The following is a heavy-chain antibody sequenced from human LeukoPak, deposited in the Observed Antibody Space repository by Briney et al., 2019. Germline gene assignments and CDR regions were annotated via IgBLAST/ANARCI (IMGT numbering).Heavy chain of an antibody. CDR1: GFTFTSSA. CDR2: IVVGSGNT. J-gene: IGHJ3*02. V-gene: IGHV1-58*02. CDR3: AASVIGITGTVDAFDI. Sequence: GASVKVSCKASGFTFTSSAMQWARQARGQRLEWIGWIVVGSGNTNYAQKFQERVTITRDMSTSTAYMELSSLRSEDTAVYYCAASVIGITGTVDAFDIWGQGTMVTVSS. D-gene: IGHD1-7*01.